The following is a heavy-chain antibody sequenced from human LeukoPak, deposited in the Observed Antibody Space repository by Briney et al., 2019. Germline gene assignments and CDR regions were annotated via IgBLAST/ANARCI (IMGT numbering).Heavy chain of an antibody. CDR3: ALGYCSSTSCYNPNWFDP. D-gene: IGHD2-2*02. CDR2: IFSNDEK. Sequence: SGPTLVNPTETLTLTCTVSGFSLSNARMGVSWIRQPPGKALEWLAHIFSNDEKSYSTSLKSRLTISKDTSKSQVVLTMTYMDPVDTATYYCALGYCSSTSCYNPNWFDPWGQGTLVTVSS. V-gene: IGHV2-26*01. J-gene: IGHJ5*02. CDR1: GFSLSNARMG.